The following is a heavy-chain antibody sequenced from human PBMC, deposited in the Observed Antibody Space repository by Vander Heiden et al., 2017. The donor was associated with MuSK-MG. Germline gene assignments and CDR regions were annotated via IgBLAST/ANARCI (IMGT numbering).Heavy chain of an antibody. V-gene: IGHV3-30-3*01. CDR1: GFTFSSYA. Sequence: QVQLVESGGGVVQPGRSLRLPCAASGFTFSSYAMHWGRQAPGKGLEWLAVISYDGSNKYYADSVKGRFTISRDNSKNTLYLQMNSLRAEDTAVYYCARVPSSSFQYFQHWGQGTLVTVSS. CDR2: ISYDGSNK. CDR3: ARVPSSSFQYFQH. J-gene: IGHJ1*01. D-gene: IGHD6-13*01.